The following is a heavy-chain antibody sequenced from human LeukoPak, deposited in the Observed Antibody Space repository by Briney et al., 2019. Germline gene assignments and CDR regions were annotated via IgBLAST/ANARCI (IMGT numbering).Heavy chain of an antibody. V-gene: IGHV3-30*02. D-gene: IGHD5-18*01. Sequence: PGGSLRLSCAASGFTFGSYGMHWVRQAPGKGLEWVAFIRYDGSNKYYADSVKGRFTISRDNSRSTLFLQMNSLRGEDTAVYYCATYRQVMLPFEAWGRGTLVTVSS. CDR3: ATYRQVMLPFEA. CDR1: GFTFGSYG. CDR2: IRYDGSNK. J-gene: IGHJ5*02.